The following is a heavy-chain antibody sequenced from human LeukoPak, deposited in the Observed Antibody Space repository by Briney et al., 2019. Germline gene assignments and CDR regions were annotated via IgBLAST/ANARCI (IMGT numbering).Heavy chain of an antibody. D-gene: IGHD2-2*01. CDR2: IIPIFVTA. CDR3: ARARGFVVVPAAMVRHYYYGMDV. V-gene: IGHV1-69*13. J-gene: IGHJ6*04. Sequence: ASVKVSCKASGGTFSSYAISWVRQAPGQGLEWMGGIIPIFVTANYAQKFQGRVTITADESTSTAYMELSSLRSEGTAVYYCARARGFVVVPAAMVRHYYYGMDVWGKGTTVTVSS. CDR1: GGTFSSYA.